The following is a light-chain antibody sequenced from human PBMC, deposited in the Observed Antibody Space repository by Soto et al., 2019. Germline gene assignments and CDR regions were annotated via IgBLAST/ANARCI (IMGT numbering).Light chain of an antibody. CDR3: QQYTSYSQT. CDR1: QSISSW. V-gene: IGKV1-5*01. J-gene: IGKJ1*01. Sequence: DVHITQSPSTLSSSLGDIVTSTFRASQSISSWLAWYQQKPGKAPKLLIYDPSSLESGVPSRFSGSGSGTEFPLTISSLQPDDFATYYCQQYTSYSQTFAQRTTVDIK. CDR2: DPS.